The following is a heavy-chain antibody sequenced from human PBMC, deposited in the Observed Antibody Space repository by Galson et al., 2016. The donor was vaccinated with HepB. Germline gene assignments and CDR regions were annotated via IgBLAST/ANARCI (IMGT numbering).Heavy chain of an antibody. Sequence: SLRLSCAASGFTFSSYTMNWVRQAPGKGLEWVSYITNSGSTIYYAASVKGRFTISRDNAKSSLYLQMDSLRDEDTAVYYCARGGRYFDWLLVRDADFDYWGQGTLVTVSS. CDR3: ARGGRYFDWLLVRDADFDY. J-gene: IGHJ4*02. CDR2: ITNSGSTI. CDR1: GFTFSSYT. D-gene: IGHD3-9*01. V-gene: IGHV3-48*02.